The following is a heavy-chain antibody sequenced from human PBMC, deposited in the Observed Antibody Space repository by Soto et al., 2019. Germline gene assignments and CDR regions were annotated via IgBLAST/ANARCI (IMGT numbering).Heavy chain of an antibody. Sequence: QVQLVESGGGVVQPGRSLRLSCAASGFTFSSYGMHWVRQAPGKGLEWVAVISYDGSNKYYADSVKGRFTISRDNSKNTLYLQMNSLRAEDTGVYYCAKEYYYGSGSYYKGEDYYYYYGMDVWGQGTTVTVSS. CDR1: GFTFSSYG. J-gene: IGHJ6*02. CDR3: AKEYYYGSGSYYKGEDYYYYYGMDV. D-gene: IGHD3-10*01. CDR2: ISYDGSNK. V-gene: IGHV3-30*18.